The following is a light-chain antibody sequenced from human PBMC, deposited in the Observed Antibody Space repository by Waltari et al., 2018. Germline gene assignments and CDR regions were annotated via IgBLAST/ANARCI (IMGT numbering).Light chain of an antibody. CDR2: GAS. CDR3: XHXVRLXVT. V-gene: IGKV3-20*01. J-gene: IGKJ1*01. Sequence: EIVLTQSPGTLSLSPGERATLSCRASQSVSRTLAWYQQKPGQAPRLLIYGASTRATGIPERFSGGGSGTDFSLTISRLEPEDFXVXYXXHXVRLXVTFXXGTXXE. CDR1: QSVSRT.